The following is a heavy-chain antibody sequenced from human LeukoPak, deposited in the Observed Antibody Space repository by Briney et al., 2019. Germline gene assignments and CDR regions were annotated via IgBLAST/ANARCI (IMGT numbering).Heavy chain of an antibody. CDR1: GGSISSYY. D-gene: IGHD1-26*01. CDR2: IYYGGST. J-gene: IGHJ3*02. Sequence: SETLSLTCTVSGGSISSYYWSWIRQPPGKGLEWIGYIYYGGSTNYNPSLKSRVTISVDTSKNQSSLKLSSVTAADTAVYYCARVKWELLGAFDIWGQGTMVTVSS. CDR3: ARVKWELLGAFDI. V-gene: IGHV4-59*01.